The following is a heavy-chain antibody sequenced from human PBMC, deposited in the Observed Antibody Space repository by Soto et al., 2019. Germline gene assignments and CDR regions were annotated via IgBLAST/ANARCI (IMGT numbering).Heavy chain of an antibody. Sequence: EVQLVESGGGLVQPGGSLRLSCAASGLNFSSYWMHWVRQAPGKGLVWVSRINSAGSSTSYADSVKGRFTISRDNAKNTLYLQMTSLRDEYTAVYYCALSHTVTTDYWGQGTLVTVSS. V-gene: IGHV3-74*01. CDR1: GLNFSSYW. D-gene: IGHD4-17*01. J-gene: IGHJ4*02. CDR2: INSAGSST. CDR3: ALSHTVTTDY.